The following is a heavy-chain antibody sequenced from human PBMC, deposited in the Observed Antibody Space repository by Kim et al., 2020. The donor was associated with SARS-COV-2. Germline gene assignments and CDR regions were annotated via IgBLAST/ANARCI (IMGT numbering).Heavy chain of an antibody. CDR3: ARDQQYYCDY. Sequence: IANYAQKCQGRVTITADKSTSTAYMEMSSLRSEDTAVYYCARDQQYYCDYWGQGTLVTVSS. CDR2: IA. D-gene: IGHD4-4*01. J-gene: IGHJ4*02. V-gene: IGHV1-69*04.